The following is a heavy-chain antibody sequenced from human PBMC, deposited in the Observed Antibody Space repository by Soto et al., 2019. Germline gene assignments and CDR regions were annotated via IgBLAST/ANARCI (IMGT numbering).Heavy chain of an antibody. D-gene: IGHD2-2*03. CDR2: VYYSGST. CDR3: ASGWMAAFDN. CDR1: GDSIKTHY. V-gene: IGHV4-59*11. Sequence: ASETLSLTCNVTGDSIKTHYWSWIRQAPGKGLEWIGYVYYSGSTLYNPCLKRRVTISADTAKNKFAVRLTSRTAADTAVSYCASGWMAAFDNWGQGTLVTVSS. J-gene: IGHJ4*02.